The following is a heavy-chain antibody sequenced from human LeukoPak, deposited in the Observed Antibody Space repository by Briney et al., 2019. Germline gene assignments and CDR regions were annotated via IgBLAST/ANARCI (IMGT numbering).Heavy chain of an antibody. J-gene: IGHJ6*02. CDR1: GGSISSGGYS. D-gene: IGHD3-10*02. CDR2: IYYSGST. CDR3: ARLDVRGVTYYYYYYGMDV. Sequence: SQTLSLTCAVSGGSISSGGYSWSWIRQHPGTGLEWIGYIYYSGSTNYNPSLKSRVTISVDTSKNQFSLKLSSVTAADTAVYYCARLDVRGVTYYYYYYGMDVWGQGTTVTVSS. V-gene: IGHV4-31*11.